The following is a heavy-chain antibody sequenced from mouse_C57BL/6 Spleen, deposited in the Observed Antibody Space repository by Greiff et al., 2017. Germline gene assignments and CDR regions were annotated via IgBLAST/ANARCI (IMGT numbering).Heavy chain of an antibody. Sequence: VQLQQSGGGLVKPGGSLKLSCAASGFTFSDYGMHWVRQAPEKGLEWVAYISSGSSTIYYADTVKGRFTISRDNAKNTLFLQMTSLRSEDTAMYYCARRGITTVVADYFDYWGQGTTLTVSS. CDR3: ARRGITTVVADYFDY. V-gene: IGHV5-17*01. D-gene: IGHD1-1*01. CDR2: ISSGSSTI. J-gene: IGHJ2*01. CDR1: GFTFSDYG.